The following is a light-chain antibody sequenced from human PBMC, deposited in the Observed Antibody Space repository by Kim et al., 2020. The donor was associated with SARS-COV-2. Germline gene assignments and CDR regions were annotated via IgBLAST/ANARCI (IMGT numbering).Light chain of an antibody. CDR1: QSINTY. CDR2: AAS. V-gene: IGKV1-39*01. CDR3: QQSHTAPLLT. J-gene: IGKJ4*01. Sequence: DIQMTQSPSSLAASVGDRVTIACRASQSINTYLNWYQQKPGKAPKLLIYAASTLQSGVPSRFSGSGSGTDFTLTISSLQPEDFATYYCQQSHTAPLLTFGGGTRWISN.